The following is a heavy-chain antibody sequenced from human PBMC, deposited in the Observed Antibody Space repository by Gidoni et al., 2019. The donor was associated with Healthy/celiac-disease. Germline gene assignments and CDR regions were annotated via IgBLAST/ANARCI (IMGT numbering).Heavy chain of an antibody. CDR1: GGTFSSYA. V-gene: IGHV1-69*01. J-gene: IGHJ6*02. Sequence: QVQLVPSGAEVMRTACSVTVSCSASGGTFSSYAFSCVRQAPGQGLEWMGGIIPIFVTANYAQKFQGRVTITADESTSTAYMELSSVGSEDTAVYYCAREQVFGSMDVWGQGTTVTVSS. CDR3: AREQVFGSMDV. CDR2: IIPIFVTA. D-gene: IGHD3-10*01.